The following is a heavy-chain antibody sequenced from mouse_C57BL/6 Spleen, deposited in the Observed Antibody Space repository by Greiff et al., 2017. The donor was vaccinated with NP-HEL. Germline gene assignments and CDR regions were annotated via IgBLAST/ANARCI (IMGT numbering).Heavy chain of an antibody. CDR2: INPSSGYT. CDR1: GYTFTSYW. CDR3: ASDYSNSYYAMEY. Sequence: QVQLQQSGAELAKPGASVKLSCKASGYTFTSYWMHWVKQRPGQGLEWIGYINPSSGYTKYNQKFKDKATLTADKSSSTAYMQLSSLTYEDSAVYYCASDYSNSYYAMEYWGQGTSVTVSS. D-gene: IGHD2-5*01. V-gene: IGHV1-7*01. J-gene: IGHJ4*01.